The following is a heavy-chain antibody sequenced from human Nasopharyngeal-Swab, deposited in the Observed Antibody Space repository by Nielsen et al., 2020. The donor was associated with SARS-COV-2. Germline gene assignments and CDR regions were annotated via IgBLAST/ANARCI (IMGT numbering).Heavy chain of an antibody. CDR1: GFTFSRYA. V-gene: IGHV3-43*02. Sequence: GESLKISCAASGFTFSRYAMSWVRQAPGKGLEWVSGITASGDSTYYADSVKGRFTISRDNSKNSLYLQMNSLRTEDTALYYCARALHQYNWNYLYYWGQGTLVTVSS. D-gene: IGHD1-7*01. J-gene: IGHJ4*02. CDR3: ARALHQYNWNYLYY. CDR2: ITASGDST.